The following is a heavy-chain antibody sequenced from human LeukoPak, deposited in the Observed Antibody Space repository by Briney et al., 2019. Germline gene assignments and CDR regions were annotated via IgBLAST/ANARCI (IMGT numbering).Heavy chain of an antibody. D-gene: IGHD6-13*01. CDR3: TIAAAGTPLGVY. Sequence: GGSLRLSCAASGFTFSGSAMHWVRQASGKGLEWVGRIRSKANSYATAYAASVKGRFTISSDDSKNTAYLQMNSLKTEDTAVYYCTIAAAGTPLGVYWGQGTLVTVSS. CDR1: GFTFSGSA. J-gene: IGHJ4*02. V-gene: IGHV3-73*01. CDR2: IRSKANSYAT.